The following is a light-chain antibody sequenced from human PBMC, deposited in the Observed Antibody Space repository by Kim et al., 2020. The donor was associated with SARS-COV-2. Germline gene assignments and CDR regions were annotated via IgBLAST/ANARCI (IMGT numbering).Light chain of an antibody. V-gene: IGLV3-19*01. CDR2: GRD. J-gene: IGLJ3*02. CDR1: SLRSEY. CDR3: NSLDSSGNWV. Sequence: SYELTQDPAVSVALGQTVRITCRGDSLRSEYASWYQQKPGQAPLLVIYGRDNRPSGIPDRFSGSSSGNTASLTITGAQAEDEADYYYNSLDSSGNWVFGGGTQLTVL.